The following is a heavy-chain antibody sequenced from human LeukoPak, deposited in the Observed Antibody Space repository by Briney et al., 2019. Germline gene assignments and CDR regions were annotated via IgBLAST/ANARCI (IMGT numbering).Heavy chain of an antibody. CDR2: FCYSGNT. D-gene: IGHD6-19*01. CDR1: GDSLSNSAYC. J-gene: IGHJ4*02. Sequence: SETLSLTCTVSGDSLSNSAYCWGWIRQPPGKGLEWIGSFCYSGNTYYNPSLKSRVTLSVDTSKNQFSLELSSMTAADTAVYYCTKDYGGWSRDYWGQGTLVTVSS. CDR3: TKDYGGWSRDY. V-gene: IGHV4-39*02.